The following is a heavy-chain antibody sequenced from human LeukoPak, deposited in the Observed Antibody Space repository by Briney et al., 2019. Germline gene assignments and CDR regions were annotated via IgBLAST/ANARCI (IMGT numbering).Heavy chain of an antibody. J-gene: IGHJ1*01. CDR3: ARSWTPYYYDSSGYYREYFQH. CDR1: GYTFTVYY. V-gene: IGHV1-2*02. CDR2: INPNSGGT. D-gene: IGHD3-22*01. Sequence: ASVTVSFKASGYTFTVYYMHWVRQAPGQGLEWMGWINPNSGGTNYAQKFQGRVTMTRDTSISTAYMELSRLRSDDTAVYYCARSWTPYYYDSSGYYREYFQHWGQGTLVTVSS.